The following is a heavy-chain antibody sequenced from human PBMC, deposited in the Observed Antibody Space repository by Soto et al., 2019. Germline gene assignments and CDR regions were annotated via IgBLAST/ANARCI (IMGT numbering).Heavy chain of an antibody. CDR3: ARFSDYVWGSYRRDFDY. V-gene: IGHV4-31*03. J-gene: IGHJ4*02. D-gene: IGHD3-16*02. CDR1: GGSISSGGYY. Sequence: SETLSLTCTVSGGSISSGGYYWSWFRQHPGKGLEWIGYIYYSGSTYYNPSLKSRVTISVDTSKNQFSLKLSSVTAADTAVYYCARFSDYVWGSYRRDFDYWGQGTLVTVSS. CDR2: IYYSGST.